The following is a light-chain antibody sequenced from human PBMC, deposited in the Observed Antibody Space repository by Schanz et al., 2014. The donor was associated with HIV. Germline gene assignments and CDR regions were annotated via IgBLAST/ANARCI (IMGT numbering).Light chain of an antibody. CDR2: EVT. CDR1: SSDVGSYNL. J-gene: IGLJ2*01. V-gene: IGLV2-23*02. Sequence: QSALTQPASVSGSPGQSITISCTGTSSDVGSYNLVSWYQQHPGRAPKLIIYEVTKWPSGVSNRFSGSRSGNTASLTISGLQGEDEADYYCCSYGGFKPLGLFRGGTKLTVL. CDR3: CSYGGFKPLGL.